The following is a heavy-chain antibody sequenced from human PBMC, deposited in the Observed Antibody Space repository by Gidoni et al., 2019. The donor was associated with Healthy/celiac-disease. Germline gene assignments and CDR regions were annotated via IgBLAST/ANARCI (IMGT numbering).Heavy chain of an antibody. J-gene: IGHJ4*02. V-gene: IGHV3-33*01. CDR2: IWYDGSNK. Sequence: QVQLVESGGGVVQPGRSLRLSCAASGFTSSSYGMPWVRQAPGKGLEWVAVIWYDGSNKYYADSVKGRFTISRDNSKNTLYLQMNSLRAEDTAVYYCARDWGSGTASAATFDYWGQGTLVTVSS. CDR1: GFTSSSYG. D-gene: IGHD2-15*01. CDR3: ARDWGSGTASAATFDY.